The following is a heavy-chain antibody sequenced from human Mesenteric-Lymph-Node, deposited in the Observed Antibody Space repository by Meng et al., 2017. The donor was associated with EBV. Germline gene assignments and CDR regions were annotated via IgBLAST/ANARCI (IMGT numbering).Heavy chain of an antibody. Sequence: QVQLQGSGPGLVKPSETLSLSCTVSGDSMRGYFWSWIRQPPGKGLEWIGYITYNGGTNYNPILKSRVTISVDTSKNLFSLKLTSVTAADTAVYYCARGQTVTIFSPFDYWGQGTLVTVSS. CDR3: ARGQTVTIFSPFDY. J-gene: IGHJ4*02. V-gene: IGHV4-59*01. CDR2: ITYNGGT. D-gene: IGHD5-24*01. CDR1: GDSMRGYF.